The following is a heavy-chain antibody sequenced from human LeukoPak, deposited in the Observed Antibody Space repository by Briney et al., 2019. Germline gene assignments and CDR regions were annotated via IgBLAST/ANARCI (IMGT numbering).Heavy chain of an antibody. CDR1: GFSFSSYA. D-gene: IGHD1-26*01. CDR3: ATAQVGAPTDF. CDR2: VHGDGYSI. V-gene: IGHV3-74*01. Sequence: GGSLRLSCTASGFSFSSYAIYWVRQPPGKGLVWVARVHGDGYSISYADSVRGRFTISRDNAEDTLYLHVNSLRPEDTAVYYCATAQVGAPTDFWGQGTRVSVSS. J-gene: IGHJ4*02.